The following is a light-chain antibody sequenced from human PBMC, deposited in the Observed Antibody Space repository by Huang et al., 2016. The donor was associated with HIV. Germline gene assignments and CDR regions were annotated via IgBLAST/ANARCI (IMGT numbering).Light chain of an antibody. V-gene: IGKV4-1*01. CDR3: QQYYASPQS. Sequence: DIVMAQSPVSLAVSLGERATLTCRSSQSVFSTSTNKDYLAWFQQKPGQPPKLLLFWSPTRVVGGPDLFSGSVSAEYFTLTIDNLEADAAAIYYSQQYYASPQSFGRGTRVEV. J-gene: IGKJ4*02. CDR1: QSVFSTSTNKDY. CDR2: WSP.